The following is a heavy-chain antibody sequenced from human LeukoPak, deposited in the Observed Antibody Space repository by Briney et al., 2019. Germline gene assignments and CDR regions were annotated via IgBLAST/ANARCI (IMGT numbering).Heavy chain of an antibody. CDR1: GGSISINNYY. J-gene: IGHJ5*02. V-gene: IGHV4-39*07. CDR2: VYHTGSS. CDR3: ARGGTTVAGTFWFDP. D-gene: IGHD6-19*01. Sequence: SETLSLTCTVSGGSISINNYYWGWIRQPPGKGLEWIGEVYHTGSSNYNPSLKSRVTISVDKSKSQFSLKLSSVTAADTAVYYCARGGTTVAGTFWFDPWGQGTLVTVSS.